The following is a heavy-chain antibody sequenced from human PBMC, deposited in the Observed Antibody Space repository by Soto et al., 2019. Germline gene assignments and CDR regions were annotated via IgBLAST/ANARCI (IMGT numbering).Heavy chain of an antibody. D-gene: IGHD1-26*01. CDR2: IYPCDSRV. CDR1: GYTFTHYL. Sequence: GESLKISCKVSGYTFTHYLLAWVRQVPGKGLEWVGFIYPCDSRVPYSPSFQGRVTISAHNSITTPSLQFSSLKTSPTATYFCERTRDSGSYYYYFDSWGQVTPVTVSS. V-gene: IGHV5-51*01. CDR3: ERTRDSGSYYYYFDS. J-gene: IGHJ4*02.